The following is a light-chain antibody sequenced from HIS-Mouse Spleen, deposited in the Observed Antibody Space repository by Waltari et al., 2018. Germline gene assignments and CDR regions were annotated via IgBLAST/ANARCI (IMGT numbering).Light chain of an antibody. CDR2: EDS. CDR3: YSTDSSGNHRRV. CDR1: ALPNKS. J-gene: IGLJ3*02. Sequence: SYELTQPPSGSVSPGQTARNTCPRDALPNKSAHLYQQKSGQAPVLVIYEDSKRPSGIPERFSGSSSGTMATLTISGAQVEDEADYYCYSTDSSGNHRRVFGGGTKLTVL. V-gene: IGLV3-10*01.